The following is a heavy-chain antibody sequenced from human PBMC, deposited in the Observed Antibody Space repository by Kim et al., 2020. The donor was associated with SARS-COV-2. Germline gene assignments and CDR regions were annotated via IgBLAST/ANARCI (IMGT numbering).Heavy chain of an antibody. CDR2: SNTGSTHI. Sequence: GGSLRLSCAASGFTFRSYNMDWVRQSPGRGLEWISSSNTGSTHIYYADSVEGRFTISRDNAQNSLYLQMNGLSAEDTAVYYCATSSYAILTGYFYGIDVWGQGTTGTVS. V-gene: IGHV3-21*01. D-gene: IGHD3-9*01. CDR1: GFTFRSYN. CDR3: ATSSYAILTGYFYGIDV. J-gene: IGHJ6*02.